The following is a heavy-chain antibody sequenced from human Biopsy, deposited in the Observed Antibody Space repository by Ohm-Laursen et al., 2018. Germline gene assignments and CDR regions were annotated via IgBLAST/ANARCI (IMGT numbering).Heavy chain of an antibody. Sequence: GSLRLSCAASGFPDSDYYMSWIRQAPGRGLEWVSYISGSGTLIYYRDSVKGRFTISRDSAKNSLYLQMDSLRAEDTAVYYCARKIYGDYEVPYSYGMDVWGLGTTVTVSS. CDR1: GFPDSDYY. D-gene: IGHD4-17*01. CDR3: ARKIYGDYEVPYSYGMDV. CDR2: ISGSGTLI. J-gene: IGHJ6*02. V-gene: IGHV3-11*01.